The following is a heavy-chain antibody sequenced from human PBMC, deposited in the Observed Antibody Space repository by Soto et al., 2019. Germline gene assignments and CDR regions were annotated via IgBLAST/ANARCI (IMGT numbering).Heavy chain of an antibody. CDR2: MFYSGTT. D-gene: IGHD2-8*01. CDR3: ARHAERSCTTNVCFERLYYFDY. V-gene: IGHV4-39*01. Sequence: SETLSLTCTVSGGSVSSGRHYWGWIRQPPGKGLEWIGSMFYSGTTYYNPSLKSRVTISVDTSKNQFSLKLSSVTAADTAMYYCARHAERSCTTNVCFERLYYFDYWGQGTLVTVSS. J-gene: IGHJ4*02. CDR1: GGSVSSGRHY.